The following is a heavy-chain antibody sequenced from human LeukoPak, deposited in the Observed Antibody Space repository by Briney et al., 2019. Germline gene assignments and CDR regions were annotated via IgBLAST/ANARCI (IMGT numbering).Heavy chain of an antibody. CDR3: AKDRETTASGTFDN. V-gene: IGHV3-30*18. CDR1: GFTFSNYG. J-gene: IGHJ4*02. Sequence: GGSLRLSCAASGFTFSNYGMHCVRQAPGKGLEWVAVISEDGTKKNYAESVKGRFTISRDNSNNTLYLQMNSLRAEDTAVYYCAKDRETTASGTFDNWGQGTLVTVSS. D-gene: IGHD6-13*01. CDR2: ISEDGTKK.